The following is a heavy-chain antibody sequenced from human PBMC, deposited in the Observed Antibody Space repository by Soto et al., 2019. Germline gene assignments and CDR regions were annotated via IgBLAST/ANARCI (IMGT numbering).Heavy chain of an antibody. J-gene: IGHJ4*02. V-gene: IGHV1-69*01. Sequence: QVHLVQSGAEVKKPGSSVKVSCRASGGTFNTYGFNWVRQAPGQGLEWMGGIIPLFGTTTYAQNFQGRVTITADQSTTTAYMEMSGLTSEDTAVYFCARGGELAGWMPFASWGQGTLVTVSS. CDR2: IIPLFGTT. CDR3: ARGGELAGWMPFAS. CDR1: GGTFNTYG. D-gene: IGHD6-19*01.